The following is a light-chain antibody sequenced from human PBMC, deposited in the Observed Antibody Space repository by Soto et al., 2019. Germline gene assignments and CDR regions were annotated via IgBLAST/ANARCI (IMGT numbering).Light chain of an antibody. Sequence: DIQMTQSPSSVSASVGDRVTITCRASQGISSWLVWYQQKPGKAPKLLIYAASILQSGVPSRFSGSGSGTDFTLTISSLQPEDFATYYCQQANSFPLTFGQGTKVEIK. CDR3: QQANSFPLT. J-gene: IGKJ1*01. CDR2: AAS. V-gene: IGKV1D-12*01. CDR1: QGISSW.